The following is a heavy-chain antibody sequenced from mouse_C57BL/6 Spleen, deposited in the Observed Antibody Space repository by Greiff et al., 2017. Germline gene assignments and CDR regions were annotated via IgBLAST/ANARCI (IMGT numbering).Heavy chain of an antibody. CDR1: GYTFTSYW. V-gene: IGHV1-52*01. CDR3: ARSYGSSPPWFAY. Sequence: QVQLQQSGAELVRPGSSVKLSCKASGYTFTSYWMHWVKQRPIQGLEWIGNIDPSDSETHYNQKFKDKATLTVDKSSSTAYMQLSSLTSEDSAVYYCARSYGSSPPWFAYWGQGTLVTVSA. CDR2: IDPSDSET. D-gene: IGHD1-1*01. J-gene: IGHJ3*01.